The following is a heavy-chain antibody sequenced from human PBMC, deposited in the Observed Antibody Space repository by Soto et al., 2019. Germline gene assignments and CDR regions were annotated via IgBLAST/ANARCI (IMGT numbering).Heavy chain of an antibody. CDR3: ARAKRIAVAGIATQNWFDP. CDR1: GYTFTSYA. V-gene: IGHV1-3*01. Sequence: ASVKVSCKASGYTFTSYAMHWVRQAPGQRLEWMGWINAGNGNTKYSQKFQGRVTITRDTSASTAYMELSSLRSEDTAVCYCARAKRIAVAGIATQNWFDPWGQGTLVTVSS. D-gene: IGHD6-19*01. J-gene: IGHJ5*02. CDR2: INAGNGNT.